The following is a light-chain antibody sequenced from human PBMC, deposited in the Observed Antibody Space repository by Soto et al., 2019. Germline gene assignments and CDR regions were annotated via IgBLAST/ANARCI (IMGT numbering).Light chain of an antibody. V-gene: IGKV3-15*01. J-gene: IGKJ4*01. Sequence: EIVMPQSPATLSVSPGETASLSCRASQAINSNLAWYQHRPGQAPRLLIYSSSTIATCVPARVRCSGSETEFTLIVRGLQSEEFALYYFQQYNYWPLTFSCGTKM. CDR3: QQYNYWPLT. CDR1: QAINSN. CDR2: SSS.